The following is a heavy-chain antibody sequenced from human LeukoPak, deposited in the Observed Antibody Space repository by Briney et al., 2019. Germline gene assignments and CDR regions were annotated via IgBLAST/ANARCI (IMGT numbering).Heavy chain of an antibody. D-gene: IGHD3-16*01. Sequence: GGPLRLSCAASGLGFSGFAIAWFRQAPARGLGGLPSMKGTGETFYADSVRGRFTLSRDDSRNTVYLQLNNLRVEDTAVYYCARASWVSSADAVWWGQGTVVTVSS. V-gene: IGHV3-23*01. CDR3: ARASWVSSADAVW. J-gene: IGHJ4*02. CDR2: MKGTGET. CDR1: GLGFSGFA.